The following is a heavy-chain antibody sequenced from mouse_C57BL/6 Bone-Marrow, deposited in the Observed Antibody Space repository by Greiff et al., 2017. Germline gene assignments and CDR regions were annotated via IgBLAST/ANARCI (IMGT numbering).Heavy chain of an antibody. V-gene: IGHV1-55*01. CDR3: ARWGLLRYCDV. CDR2: IYPGSGST. CDR1: GYTFTSYW. Sequence: QVQLQQPGAELVKPGASVKMSCKASGYTFTSYWITWVKQRPGQGLEWIGDIYPGSGSTNYNEKFKSKATLNVDTSSSTAYTQLSSLTSVDSAVYYCARWGLLRYCDVWGTGTTVTVSS. J-gene: IGHJ1*03. D-gene: IGHD2-3*01.